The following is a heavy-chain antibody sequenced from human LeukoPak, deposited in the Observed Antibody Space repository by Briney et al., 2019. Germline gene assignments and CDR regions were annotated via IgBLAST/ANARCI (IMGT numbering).Heavy chain of an antibody. CDR2: ISGSSSFM. V-gene: IGHV3-21*03. CDR1: GFTFSSYT. Sequence: GGSLRLSCAASGFTFSSYTMNWVRQAPGKGLEWVSSISGSSSFMYFADSVKGRFTISRDNAKNSLNLQMNSLKTEDTAVYYCTTDPVTDYSSSWYSGGGYFDYWGQGTLVTVSS. CDR3: TTDPVTDYSSSWYSGGGYFDY. D-gene: IGHD6-13*01. J-gene: IGHJ4*02.